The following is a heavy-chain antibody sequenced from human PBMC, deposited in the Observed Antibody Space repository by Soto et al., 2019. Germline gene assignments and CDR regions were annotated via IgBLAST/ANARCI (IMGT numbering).Heavy chain of an antibody. D-gene: IGHD2-8*01. CDR1: GFTFDDYA. Sequence: GGSLRLSCAASGFTFDDYAMHWVRQAPGKGLEWVSGISWNSGSIGYADSVKGRFTISRDNAKNSLYLQMNSLRAEDTALYYCAKVYANMFDPWGQGTLVTVSS. CDR3: AKVYANMFDP. V-gene: IGHV3-9*01. CDR2: ISWNSGSI. J-gene: IGHJ5*02.